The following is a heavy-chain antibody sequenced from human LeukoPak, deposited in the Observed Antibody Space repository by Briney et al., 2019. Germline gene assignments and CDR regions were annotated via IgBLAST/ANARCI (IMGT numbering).Heavy chain of an antibody. J-gene: IGHJ4*02. V-gene: IGHV3-33*01. CDR2: IWYDGSNE. CDR3: ARGINQYDRSGFDPFDY. CDR1: GFTFGSYG. D-gene: IGHD3-22*01. Sequence: PGRSLGLSCAASGFTFGSYGMHWVRQAPGKGLEWVATIWYDGSNEYYADSVKGRFTISRDNSKNTLYLQMNSLRAEDTAVYYCARGINQYDRSGFDPFDYWGQGTLVTVSS.